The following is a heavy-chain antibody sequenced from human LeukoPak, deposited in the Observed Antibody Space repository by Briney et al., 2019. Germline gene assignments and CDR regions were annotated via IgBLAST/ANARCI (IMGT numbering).Heavy chain of an antibody. CDR2: INHSGST. Sequence: SETLSLTCAVYGGSFSGYYWSWIRQPPGKGLEWIGEINHSGSTNYNPSLKSRVTISVDTSKNQFSLELSSVTAADTAVYYCARRLITFGGVIVTCFDYWGQGTLVTVSS. CDR1: GGSFSGYY. CDR3: ARRLITFGGVIVTCFDY. D-gene: IGHD3-16*02. V-gene: IGHV4-34*01. J-gene: IGHJ4*02.